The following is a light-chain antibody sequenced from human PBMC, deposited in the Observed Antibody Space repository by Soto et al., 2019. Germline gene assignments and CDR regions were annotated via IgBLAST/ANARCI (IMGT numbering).Light chain of an antibody. Sequence: EIVLTQSPGTLSLSPGERATLSCRASQSVSSSYLAGYQQKPGQAPRHLIYGASSRATGIPDRFSGSGSGKDFALTISRLEPEDFAVYYCQQYGNAPAFGGGTKVEIK. CDR2: GAS. V-gene: IGKV3-20*01. CDR3: QQYGNAPA. CDR1: QSVSSSY. J-gene: IGKJ4*01.